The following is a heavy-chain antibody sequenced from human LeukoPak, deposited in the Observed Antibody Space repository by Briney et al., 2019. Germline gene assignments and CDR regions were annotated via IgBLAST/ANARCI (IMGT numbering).Heavy chain of an antibody. D-gene: IGHD3-22*01. V-gene: IGHV1-69*13. CDR1: GGTFSSYA. J-gene: IGHJ4*02. CDR3: ARDRDYYESRGGFDY. Sequence: SVKVSCKASGGTFSSYAISWVRQAPGQGLEWMGGIIPIFGTANYAQKFQGRVTITADESTSTAYMELSSLRSEDTAVYYCARDRDYYESRGGFDYWGQGTLVTVSS. CDR2: IIPIFGTA.